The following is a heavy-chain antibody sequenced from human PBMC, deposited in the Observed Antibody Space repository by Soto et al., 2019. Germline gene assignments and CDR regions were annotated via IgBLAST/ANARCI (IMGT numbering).Heavy chain of an antibody. CDR1: GFTVSSNY. V-gene: IGHV3-53*01. CDR2: IYKGGST. J-gene: IGHJ4*02. D-gene: IGHD5-12*01. Sequence: GGSLRLSCAASGFTVSSNYMNWVRQAPGKGLEWVSVIYKGGSTYYADSVKGRFTISRDNAKNSLYLQMNSLRAEDTAVYYCARDDSGWDYWGQGTLVTVSS. CDR3: ARDDSGWDY.